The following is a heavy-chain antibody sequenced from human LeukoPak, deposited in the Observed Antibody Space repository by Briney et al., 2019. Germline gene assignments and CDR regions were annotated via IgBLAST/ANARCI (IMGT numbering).Heavy chain of an antibody. J-gene: IGHJ6*02. V-gene: IGHV4-59*01. CDR3: ARYAVRGVYYGMDV. D-gene: IGHD3-10*01. Sequence: SETLSLTCTVSGGSISTYYWNWIRQPPGKGLEWIGYIYHSGSTNYNPSLQSRVTISVDTSKNQFSLKLSSVTAADTAVYYCARYAVRGVYYGMDVWGQGTTVTVSS. CDR2: IYHSGST. CDR1: GGSISTYY.